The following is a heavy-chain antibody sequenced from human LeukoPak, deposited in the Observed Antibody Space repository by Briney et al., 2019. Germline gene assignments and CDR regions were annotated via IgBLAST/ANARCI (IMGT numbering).Heavy chain of an antibody. CDR3: ARSGYCTNGVCYLYYFDY. CDR1: GYTFTSYY. Sequence: ASVKVSCKASGYTFTSYYMHWVRQAPGQGLEWMGIINPSGGSTSYAQKFQGRVTMTRDTSTSTVYMELSSLRSEDTAVYYCARSGYCTNGVCYLYYFDYWGQGTLVTASS. J-gene: IGHJ4*02. D-gene: IGHD2-8*01. CDR2: INPSGGST. V-gene: IGHV1-46*01.